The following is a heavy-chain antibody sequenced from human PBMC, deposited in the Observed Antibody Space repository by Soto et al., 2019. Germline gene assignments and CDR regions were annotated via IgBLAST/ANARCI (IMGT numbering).Heavy chain of an antibody. CDR2: IYSSGST. CDR1: GGPISNYY. V-gene: IGHV4-59*01. Sequence: PSDTLSLTCPVSGGPISNYYWNWIRQSPGKGLERIGYIYSSGSTHYNPSLQNRVTISIDTSKNQVSLKVNSVTAADTAVYYCARDHPHSYGVYYFDYWGQG. D-gene: IGHD5-18*01. J-gene: IGHJ4*02. CDR3: ARDHPHSYGVYYFDY.